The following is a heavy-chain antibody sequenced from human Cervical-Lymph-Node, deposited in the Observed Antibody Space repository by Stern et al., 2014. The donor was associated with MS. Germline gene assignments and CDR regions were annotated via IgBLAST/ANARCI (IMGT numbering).Heavy chain of an antibody. CDR3: ARDYGDYAFDY. J-gene: IGHJ4*02. Sequence: GQLVQSGAEVKKPGESLKISCKGSGYSFTATWIAWVRQMPGKGLEWMGIIYPGDSDSRYSPSYQGQVTISADKSISPAYLQWSSLKASDTAMYYCARDYGDYAFDYWGQGTLVTVSS. CDR2: IYPGDSDS. V-gene: IGHV5-51*01. D-gene: IGHD4-17*01. CDR1: GYSFTATW.